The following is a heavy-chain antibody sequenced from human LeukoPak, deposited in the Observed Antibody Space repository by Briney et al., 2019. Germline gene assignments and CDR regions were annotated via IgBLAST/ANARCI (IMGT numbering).Heavy chain of an antibody. V-gene: IGHV1-8*03. CDR1: GYTFTSYD. Sequence: ASVKVSCKASGYTFTSYDINWVRLATGQGLEWMGWMNPNSGNTGYAQKFQGRVTITRNTSISTAYMELSSLRSEDTAVYYCARVGSSTSYYYYMDVWGKGTTVTVSS. D-gene: IGHD2-2*01. CDR3: ARVGSSTSYYYYMDV. CDR2: MNPNSGNT. J-gene: IGHJ6*03.